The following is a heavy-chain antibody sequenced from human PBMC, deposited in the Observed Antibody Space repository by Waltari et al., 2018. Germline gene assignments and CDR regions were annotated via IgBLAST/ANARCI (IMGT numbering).Heavy chain of an antibody. D-gene: IGHD6-13*01. CDR2: INHSGST. J-gene: IGHJ4*02. CDR1: GGSFSGYY. V-gene: IGHV4-34*01. CDR3: ARADSGIAAAGPRFDY. Sequence: QVQLQQWGAGLLKPSETLSLTCAVYGGSFSGYYWSWIRQPPGKGLEWIGEINHSGSTNYNPSLKSRVTISVDTSKNQFSLKLSSVTAADTAVYYCARADSGIAAAGPRFDYWGQGTLVTVSS.